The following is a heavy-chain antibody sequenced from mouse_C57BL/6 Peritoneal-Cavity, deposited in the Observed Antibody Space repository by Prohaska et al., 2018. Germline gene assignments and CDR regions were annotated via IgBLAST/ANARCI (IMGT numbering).Heavy chain of an antibody. CDR1: GYTFTSYW. Sequence: QVQLQQPGAELVKPGASVKLSCKASGYTFTSYWMQWVKQRPGQGLEWIGEIDPSDSYTNYNQKFKGKATLTVDTSSSTAYMQLSSLTSEDSAVYYCASWDEAYWGQGTLVTVSA. CDR3: ASWDEAY. D-gene: IGHD4-1*01. CDR2: IDPSDSYT. J-gene: IGHJ3*01. V-gene: IGHV1-50*01.